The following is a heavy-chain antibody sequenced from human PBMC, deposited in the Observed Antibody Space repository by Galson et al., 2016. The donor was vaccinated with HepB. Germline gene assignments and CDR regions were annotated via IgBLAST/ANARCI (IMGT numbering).Heavy chain of an antibody. D-gene: IGHD6-19*01. Sequence: SLRLSCAASGFPFSGYSMTWVRQAPGKGLEWVAAIVGSGGDTDYAGSVEGRFTISRDNSKNTLYLQMNSLRAEDTAVDYCAKRAYISSGWFDFWGQGTVVTVSS. J-gene: IGHJ5*01. V-gene: IGHV3-23*01. CDR3: AKRAYISSGWFDF. CDR2: IVGSGGDT. CDR1: GFPFSGYS.